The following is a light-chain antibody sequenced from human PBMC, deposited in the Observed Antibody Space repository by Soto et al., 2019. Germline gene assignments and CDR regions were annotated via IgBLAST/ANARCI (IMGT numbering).Light chain of an antibody. Sequence: DIQMTQSPSSLSASVGDRVAITCRASQSISSYLNWYQQKPGKAPNLLIYAASSLQSGVPSRFSGSGSGTEFTLTISSLQPEDFAIYYCQQSYSTPFTFGPGTRVDIE. V-gene: IGKV1-39*01. CDR1: QSISSY. J-gene: IGKJ3*01. CDR3: QQSYSTPFT. CDR2: AAS.